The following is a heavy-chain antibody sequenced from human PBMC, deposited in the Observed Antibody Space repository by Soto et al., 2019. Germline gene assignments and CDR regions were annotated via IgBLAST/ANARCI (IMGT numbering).Heavy chain of an antibody. CDR3: ARGTRYCSSTSCPGNWFEP. V-gene: IGHV4-34*01. D-gene: IGHD2-2*01. CDR2: INHSGST. Sequence: XETLSLTCAFYVVSFSGYYWSCIRHPPGKWLEWIGEINHSGSTNYNPSLKSRVTISVDTSKNQFSLKLSSVTAADTAVYYCARGTRYCSSTSCPGNWFEPLGQGTLVIVSS. J-gene: IGHJ5*02. CDR1: VVSFSGYY.